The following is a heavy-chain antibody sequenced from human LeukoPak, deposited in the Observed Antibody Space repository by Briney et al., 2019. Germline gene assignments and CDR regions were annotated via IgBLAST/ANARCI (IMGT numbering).Heavy chain of an antibody. CDR3: ARHSGNYYDSSGYYYEYYYYYMDV. Sequence: SVKVSCKASGGTFSSYAISWVRQAPGQGLEWMGGIIPIFGTANYAQKFQGRVTITADKSTSTAYMELSSLRSEDTAVYYCARHSGNYYDSSGYYYEYYYYYMDVWGKGTTVTVSS. V-gene: IGHV1-69*06. CDR2: IIPIFGTA. D-gene: IGHD3-22*01. CDR1: GGTFSSYA. J-gene: IGHJ6*03.